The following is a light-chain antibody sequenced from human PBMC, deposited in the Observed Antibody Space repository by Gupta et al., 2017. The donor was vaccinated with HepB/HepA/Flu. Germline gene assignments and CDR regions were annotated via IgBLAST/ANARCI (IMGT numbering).Light chain of an antibody. Sequence: DIQMTQSPSTLSASVGDRVTITCRASQSISSWLAWYQQKPGKAPKLLIYKASRGESGVPSRFSGSGYGXEFTLTXSSRQPDDFATYYCQQYNSYSTFGXGTKLEIK. V-gene: IGKV1-5*03. CDR2: KAS. CDR3: QQYNSYST. CDR1: QSISSW. J-gene: IGKJ2*01.